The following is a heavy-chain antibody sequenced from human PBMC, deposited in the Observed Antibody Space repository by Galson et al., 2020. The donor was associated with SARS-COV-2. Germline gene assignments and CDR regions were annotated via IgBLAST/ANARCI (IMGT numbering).Heavy chain of an antibody. J-gene: IGHJ3*02. CDR3: AGDEEVFAFEI. CDR1: GYTLTGYY. Sequence: ASVTVSCKASGYTLTGYYMHWVRQAPGQGLEWMGRINPNSGGTNYAQKFQGRVTMTRDTSISTAYMELSRLRSDETAVYYCAGDEEVFAFEIGCQGTMGTVSS. V-gene: IGHV1-2*06. D-gene: IGHD3-10*01. CDR2: INPNSGGT.